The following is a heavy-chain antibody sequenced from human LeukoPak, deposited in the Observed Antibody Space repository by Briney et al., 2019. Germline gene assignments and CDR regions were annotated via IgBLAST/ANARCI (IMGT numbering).Heavy chain of an antibody. Sequence: SVKVSCKASGYTFTSYGISWVRQAPGQGLGWMGGIIPIFGTANYAQKFQGRVTITADESTSTAYMELSSLRSEDTAVYYCARGRPYDSSGYYYLWGQGTLVTVSS. CDR2: IIPIFGTA. D-gene: IGHD3-22*01. CDR1: GYTFTSYG. V-gene: IGHV1-69*13. J-gene: IGHJ4*02. CDR3: ARGRPYDSSGYYYL.